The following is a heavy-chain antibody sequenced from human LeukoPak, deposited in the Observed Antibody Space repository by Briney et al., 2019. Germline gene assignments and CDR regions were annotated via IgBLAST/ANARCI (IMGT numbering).Heavy chain of an antibody. Sequence: PGGSLRLSCAASGFTFSSYSMNWVRQAPGKGLEWVSSISSSSSYIYYADSVKGRFTISRDNAKNSLYLQMNSLRAEDTAVYYCARDMRSREYYDFWSGYRYSWFDPWGQGTLVTVSS. CDR3: ARDMRSREYYDFWSGYRYSWFDP. CDR2: ISSSSSYI. V-gene: IGHV3-21*01. CDR1: GFTFSSYS. D-gene: IGHD3-3*01. J-gene: IGHJ5*02.